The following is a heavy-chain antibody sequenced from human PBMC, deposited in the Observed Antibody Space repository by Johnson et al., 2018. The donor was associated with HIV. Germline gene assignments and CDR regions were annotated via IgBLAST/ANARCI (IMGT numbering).Heavy chain of an antibody. J-gene: IGHJ3*02. V-gene: IGHV3-7*01. Sequence: VDSVTGRFTISRDNAKNSLYLQMNSLRAEDTAVYYCARQTLRAFDIWGQGTMVTVSS. CDR3: ARQTLRAFDI.